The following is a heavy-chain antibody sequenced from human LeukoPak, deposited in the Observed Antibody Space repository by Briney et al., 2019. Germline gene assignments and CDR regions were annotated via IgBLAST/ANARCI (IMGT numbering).Heavy chain of an antibody. J-gene: IGHJ4*02. CDR2: ISVSGGST. CDR1: GFTFSSYA. CDR3: AREASSGYYSDY. D-gene: IGHD3-22*01. V-gene: IGHV3-23*01. Sequence: LGGSLRLSCAASGFTFSSYAMRWVRQAPGKGLEWVSAISVSGGSTYYADSVKGRSTISRDNSKNTLYLKMNSLRAEDTAVYYCAREASSGYYSDYWGQGTLVTVSS.